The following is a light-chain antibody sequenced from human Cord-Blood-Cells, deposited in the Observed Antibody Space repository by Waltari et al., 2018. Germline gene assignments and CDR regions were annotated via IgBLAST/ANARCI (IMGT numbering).Light chain of an antibody. V-gene: IGKV3-15*01. CDR3: QQYNNWLGT. CDR2: GAS. CDR1: QSVSSN. Sequence: EIVMMQSPATLSVSPGERATLSCRASQSVSSNLACDQQKPGQAPRLLIYGASTRATGIPARFSGSGSGTEFTLTISSLQSEDFAVYYCQQYNNWLGTFGQGTKVEIK. J-gene: IGKJ1*01.